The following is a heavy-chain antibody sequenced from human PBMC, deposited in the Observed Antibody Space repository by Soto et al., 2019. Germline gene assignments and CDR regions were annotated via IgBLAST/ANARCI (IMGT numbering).Heavy chain of an antibody. Sequence: CRPTLGNPARTIPLPCTFSGLSPITRGARACWIRHPPGHPREGIALIYWDDDKRYSPSLKSRLTITKDTSKIQAVLTMTDMDPVDTAIYFCAHRHSSFYDILTGYPPDAFDFWGQGTLVTVSS. J-gene: IGHJ3*01. V-gene: IGHV2-5*02. CDR2: IYWDDDK. D-gene: IGHD3-9*01. CDR1: GLSPITRGAR. CDR3: AHRHSSFYDILTGYPPDAFDF.